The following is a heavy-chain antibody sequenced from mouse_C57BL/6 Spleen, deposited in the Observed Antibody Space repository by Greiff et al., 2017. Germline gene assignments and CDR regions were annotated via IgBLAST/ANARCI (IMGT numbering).Heavy chain of an antibody. V-gene: IGHV10-3*01. CDR3: VRDGDRGGAMDY. Sequence: EVQLVESGGGLVQPKGSLKLSCAASGYTFNTYAMHWVRQAPGKGLEWVARIRRKSSNYATYYDDSVKDRFTISRDDSQSMLYLQMNNLKTEDTAMYYGVRDGDRGGAMDYRGQGTSVTVSS. J-gene: IGHJ4*01. CDR1: GYTFNTYA. CDR2: IRRKSSNYAT.